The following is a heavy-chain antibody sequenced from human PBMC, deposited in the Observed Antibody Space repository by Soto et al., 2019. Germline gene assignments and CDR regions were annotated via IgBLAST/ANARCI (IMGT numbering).Heavy chain of an antibody. Sequence: PSETLSLTCTVSGGSISSYYWSWIRQPPGKGLEWIGYIYYSGSTNYNPSLKSRVTISVDTSKNQFSLKLSSVTAADTAVYYCAREYGPGSILRYFDWSEPNRFDPWGQGTLVTVSS. CDR3: AREYGPGSILRYFDWSEPNRFDP. D-gene: IGHD3-9*01. CDR2: IYYSGST. CDR1: GGSISSYY. J-gene: IGHJ5*02. V-gene: IGHV4-59*01.